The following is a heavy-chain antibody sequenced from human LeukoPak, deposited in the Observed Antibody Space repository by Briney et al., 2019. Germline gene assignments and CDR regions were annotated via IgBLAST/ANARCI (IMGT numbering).Heavy chain of an antibody. V-gene: IGHV4-38-2*02. D-gene: IGHD3-22*01. CDR2: IDHRGNT. CDR3: ARERGYYDSSGYGSYSDY. Sequence: SETLSLTCIVSGDSISSGNFWGWIRQPPGKGLDYTGNIDHRGNTYYNPSLKSRLTILLDTSRNQFSLRLSSVTAADTAVYYCARERGYYDSSGYGSYSDYWGHGTLVTVSS. J-gene: IGHJ4*01. CDR1: GDSISSGNF.